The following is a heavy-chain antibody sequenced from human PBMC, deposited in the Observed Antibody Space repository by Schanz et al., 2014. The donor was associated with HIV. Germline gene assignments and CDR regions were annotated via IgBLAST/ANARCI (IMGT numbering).Heavy chain of an antibody. J-gene: IGHJ3*01. CDR1: GFTFSRYW. V-gene: IGHV3-21*01. CDR3: ARGGLGVVAEGNAFDL. D-gene: IGHD2-15*01. Sequence: EVHLVESGGGLVQPGGSLRLSCAASGFTFSRYWMTWVRQAPGKGLEWVSSISSDSCYIFYADSMKGRFTISRDNARNSLYLQIRSLRAEDTAVYYCARGGLGVVAEGNAFDLWGQGTLVTVSS. CDR2: ISSDSCYI.